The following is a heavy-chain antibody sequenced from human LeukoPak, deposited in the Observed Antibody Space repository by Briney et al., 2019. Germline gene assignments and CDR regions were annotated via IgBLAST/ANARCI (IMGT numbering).Heavy chain of an antibody. D-gene: IGHD2-2*01. Sequence: HPGGSLRLSCAASGFSFSSYAMHWVRQAPGKGLEWVAVISYDGSNKYYADSVKGRFTISRDNSKNTLYLQMNSLRAEDTAVYHCARGVVVPSYWGQGTLVTVSS. CDR1: GFSFSSYA. CDR3: ARGVVVPSY. V-gene: IGHV3-30-3*01. J-gene: IGHJ4*02. CDR2: ISYDGSNK.